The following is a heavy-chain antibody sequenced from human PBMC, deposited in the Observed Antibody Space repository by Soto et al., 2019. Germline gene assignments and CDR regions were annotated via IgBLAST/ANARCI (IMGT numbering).Heavy chain of an antibody. CDR2: ISGSGGST. CDR1: GFTFSSYA. J-gene: IGHJ4*02. D-gene: IGHD1-26*01. CDR3: AKDWGELLYWDY. V-gene: IGHV3-23*01. Sequence: EVQLLESGGGLVQPGGSLRLSCAASGFTFSSYAMSWVRQAPGKGLEWVSAISGSGGSTYYADSVKGRFTISRDNSKNTLYLQMNSLRGEDTAVYYCAKDWGELLYWDYWGQGTLVTVSS.